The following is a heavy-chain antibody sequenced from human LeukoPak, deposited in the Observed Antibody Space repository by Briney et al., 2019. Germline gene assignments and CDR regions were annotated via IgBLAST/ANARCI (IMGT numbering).Heavy chain of an antibody. CDR1: GGSISSYY. V-gene: IGHV4-59*08. D-gene: IGHD3-9*01. CDR3: ARHLKYYDILTGYYKPDDAFDI. Sequence: SETLSLTCTVSGGSISSYYWNWIRQPPGKGLEWIAYIYSSGSTNYNPSLKSRVTISLDTSKNQVSLKLSSVTAADTAVYYCARHLKYYDILTGYYKPDDAFDIWGQGTMVTVSS. CDR2: IYSSGST. J-gene: IGHJ3*02.